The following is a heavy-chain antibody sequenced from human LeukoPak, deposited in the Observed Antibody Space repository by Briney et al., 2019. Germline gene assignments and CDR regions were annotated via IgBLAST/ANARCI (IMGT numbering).Heavy chain of an antibody. Sequence: ASVKVSCKASGYTFTSYVIGWVRQAPGQGLEWMGWINTDNGNTNYAQNLQGRVTMTTDTSTSTAYMELRSLRSDDTAVYYCARDGFYDRWGQGTLVTVSS. CDR1: GYTFTSYV. V-gene: IGHV1-18*01. J-gene: IGHJ5*02. CDR3: ARDGFYDR. CDR2: INTDNGNT. D-gene: IGHD2/OR15-2a*01.